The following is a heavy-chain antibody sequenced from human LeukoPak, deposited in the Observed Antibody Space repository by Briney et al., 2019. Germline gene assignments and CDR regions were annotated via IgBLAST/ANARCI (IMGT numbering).Heavy chain of an antibody. Sequence: GGSLRLSCAASGFTFSSYWMSWVRQAPGKGLEWVSYISSSGSTIYYADSVKGRFTISRDNAKNSLYLQMNSLRAEDTAVYYCARDLDSGPYYFDYWGQGTLVTVSS. CDR3: ARDLDSGPYYFDY. V-gene: IGHV3-48*04. CDR1: GFTFSSYW. J-gene: IGHJ4*02. D-gene: IGHD2-21*01. CDR2: ISSSGSTI.